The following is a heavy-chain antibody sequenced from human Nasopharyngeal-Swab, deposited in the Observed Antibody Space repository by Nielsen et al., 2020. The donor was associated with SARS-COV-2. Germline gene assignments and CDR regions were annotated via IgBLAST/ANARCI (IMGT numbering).Heavy chain of an antibody. J-gene: IGHJ3*02. Sequence: GESLKISCAASGFAFTNYYMKWVRQAPGKGQEWVGRIRSKADNYATAYAASVKGRFIISRDDSKNTAYLQMNSLKTEDTAVYYCARVNPVSGSYYDAFDIWGQGTMVTVSS. CDR2: IRSKADNYAT. CDR3: ARVNPVSGSYYDAFDI. D-gene: IGHD1-26*01. CDR1: GFAFTNYY. V-gene: IGHV3-73*01.